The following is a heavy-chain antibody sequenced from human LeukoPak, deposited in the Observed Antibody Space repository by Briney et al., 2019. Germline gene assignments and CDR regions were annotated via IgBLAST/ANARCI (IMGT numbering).Heavy chain of an antibody. CDR2: IYPGDSDT. CDR1: GYRFTSYW. Sequence: GGSLKISCKGSGYRFTSYWIGWVRQIPGKGLGWMGIIYPGDSDTRYSPSFQGQVTISADKSISTAYLQWSSLKASDTAMYYCARRPGLLGIFSFDYWGQGTLVTVSS. J-gene: IGHJ4*02. D-gene: IGHD7-27*01. CDR3: ARRPGLLGIFSFDY. V-gene: IGHV5-51*01.